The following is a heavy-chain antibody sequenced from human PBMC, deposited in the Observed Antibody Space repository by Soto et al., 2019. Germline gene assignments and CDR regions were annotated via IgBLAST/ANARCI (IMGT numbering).Heavy chain of an antibody. V-gene: IGHV4-34*01. CDR3: ARGHTFTYSYDSTGLAY. CDR1: GGSFSAYY. J-gene: IGHJ4*02. Sequence: PSETLSLTCAAYGGSFSAYYWSWIRQPPGKGLEWIGEINHSGSTNYNPSLKSRVTISVDTSKNQFSLKLSSVTAADTAVYYCARGHTFTYSYDSTGLAYWGQGTLVTVSS. D-gene: IGHD3-22*01. CDR2: INHSGST.